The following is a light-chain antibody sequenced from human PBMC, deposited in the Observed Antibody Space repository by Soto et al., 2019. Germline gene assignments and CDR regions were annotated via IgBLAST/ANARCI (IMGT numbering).Light chain of an antibody. CDR2: AAS. J-gene: IGKJ1*01. CDR3: QKYNTAPWT. V-gene: IGKV1-27*01. CDR1: QGSSNY. Sequence: DIQMTQSPSALSASVGDRVTITCRASQGSSNYLAWYQQKPGRVPKLLIYAASTLQSEVPSRFSGSGSGTDFTLTISSLQHEDGATYYCQKYNTAPWTFGQGNKVEI.